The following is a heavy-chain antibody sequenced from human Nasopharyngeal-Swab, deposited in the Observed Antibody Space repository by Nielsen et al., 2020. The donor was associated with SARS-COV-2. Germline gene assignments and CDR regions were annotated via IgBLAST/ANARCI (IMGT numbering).Heavy chain of an antibody. CDR3: ARDRSLLPAANDALDV. CDR2: IRMYNGKT. J-gene: IGHJ3*01. CDR1: GYTFTGYG. Sequence: ASVKVSCKASGYTFTGYGMSWVRQAPGRGLEWMGWIRMYNGKTHCAQKFQGRVTMSTDTSTNTAHMELKSLTSDDTAVYFCARDRSLLPAANDALDVWGQGTTVTISS. D-gene: IGHD6-13*01. V-gene: IGHV1-18*01.